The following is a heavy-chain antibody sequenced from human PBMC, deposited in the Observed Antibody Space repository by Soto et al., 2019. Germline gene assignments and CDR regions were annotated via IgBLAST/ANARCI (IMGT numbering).Heavy chain of an antibody. V-gene: IGHV3-23*01. CDR1: GFTFSSYA. CDR3: AKPSPSIAVAPIWGFDY. J-gene: IGHJ4*02. Sequence: GGSLRLSCAASGFTFSSYAMSWVRQAPGKGLEWVSAISGSGGSTYYADSVKGRFTISRDNSKNTLYLQMNSLRAEDTAVYYCAKPSPSIAVAPIWGFDYWGQGTLVTVSS. D-gene: IGHD6-19*01. CDR2: ISGSGGST.